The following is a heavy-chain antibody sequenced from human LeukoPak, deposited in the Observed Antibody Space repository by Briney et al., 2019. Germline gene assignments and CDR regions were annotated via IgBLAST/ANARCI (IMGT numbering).Heavy chain of an antibody. CDR3: AKPLHRLLTRKIHDAFDI. V-gene: IGHV3-23*01. CDR1: GFTFSSYA. CDR2: ISGSGGST. J-gene: IGHJ3*02. D-gene: IGHD2-15*01. Sequence: GGSLRLSCAASGFTFSSYAMSWVRQAPGKGLEWVSAISGSGGSTYYADSVKGRFTISRDNSKNTLYLQMNSLRAEDTAVYYCAKPLHRLLTRKIHDAFDIWGQGTMVTVSS.